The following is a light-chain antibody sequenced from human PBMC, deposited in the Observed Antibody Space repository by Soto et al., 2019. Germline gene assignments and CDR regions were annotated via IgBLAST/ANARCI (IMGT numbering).Light chain of an antibody. Sequence: EIGLTQSPDTLSLSPGERATHACRASQSVASNKLAWSQHKSGQAPRLLIHGVFTRANGIPDRFSSSGSGTDFTLTISRLEPEDFALYYCQQYGGSRQTFGQGTKVEIK. J-gene: IGKJ1*01. CDR2: GVF. V-gene: IGKV3-20*01. CDR1: QSVASNK. CDR3: QQYGGSRQT.